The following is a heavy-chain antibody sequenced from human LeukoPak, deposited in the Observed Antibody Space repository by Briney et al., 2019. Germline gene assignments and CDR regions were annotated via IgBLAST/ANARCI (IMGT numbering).Heavy chain of an antibody. D-gene: IGHD2-2*01. CDR3: ARDLTKYCSSTSCYDFRFDP. CDR1: GYTFTSYG. Sequence: ASVTVSCTASGYTFTSYGISWVRQAPGQGLEWMGRINPNSGGTNYAQKFQGRVTMTRDTSISTAYMELSRLRSDDTAVYYCARDLTKYCSSTSCYDFRFDPWGQGTLVTVSS. J-gene: IGHJ5*02. V-gene: IGHV1-2*06. CDR2: INPNSGGT.